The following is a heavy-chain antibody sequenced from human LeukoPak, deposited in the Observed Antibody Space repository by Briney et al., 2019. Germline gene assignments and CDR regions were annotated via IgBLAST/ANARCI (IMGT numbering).Heavy chain of an antibody. CDR1: GGSISSGGYS. CDR2: IYHSGST. CDR3: ARARGYSYLYFDL. J-gene: IGHJ2*01. Sequence: SQTLSLTCAVSGGSISSGGYSWSWIRQPPGKGLEWIGYIYHSGSTYYNPSLKSRVTISVDRSKNQFSLKLSSVTAADTAVYYCARARGYSYLYFDLWGRGILVTVSS. V-gene: IGHV4-30-2*01. D-gene: IGHD5-18*01.